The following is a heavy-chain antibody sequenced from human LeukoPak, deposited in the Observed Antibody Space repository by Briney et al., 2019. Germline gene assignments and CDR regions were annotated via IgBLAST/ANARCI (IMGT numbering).Heavy chain of an antibody. V-gene: IGHV3-23*01. CDR1: GFSFSSYA. CDR3: ANLFRYSSGWFVY. D-gene: IGHD6-19*01. J-gene: IGHJ5*01. CDR2: LSGSGGST. Sequence: GGSLRLSCAASGFSFSSYAMSWVRQAPGKGLEWVSALSGSGGSTYYADSVKGRFTISRDNSKNTLYLQMNSLRAEDTAVYYCANLFRYSSGWFVYWGQGTLVTVSS.